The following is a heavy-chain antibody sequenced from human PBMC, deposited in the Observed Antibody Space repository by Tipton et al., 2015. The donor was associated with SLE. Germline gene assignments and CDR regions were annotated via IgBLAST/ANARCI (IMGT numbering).Heavy chain of an antibody. J-gene: IGHJ2*01. D-gene: IGHD3-10*01. V-gene: IGHV4-39*01. CDR3: ARSGALDWYFDL. Sequence: TLSLTCTVSGGSTSSSSYYWGGIRQPPGKGLEWIGSIDYSGSTYYNPSLKSRVTISVDTSKNQFSLKLSSVTAADTAVYYCARSGALDWYFDLWGRGTLVTVSS. CDR2: IDYSGST. CDR1: GGSTSSSSYY.